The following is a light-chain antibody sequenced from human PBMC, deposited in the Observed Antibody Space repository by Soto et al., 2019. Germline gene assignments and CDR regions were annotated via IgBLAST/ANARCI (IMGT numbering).Light chain of an antibody. CDR2: DNN. CDR1: SSNIGNNY. CDR3: GTWDSSLSGGV. J-gene: IGLJ1*01. V-gene: IGLV1-51*01. Sequence: QSVLTQPPSVSAAPGQKVTISCSGSSSNIGNNYVSWYQQLPGTAPKLLIYDNNKRPSGIPDRFSGSKSGTSATLGITGLQTGDEADYYCGTWDSSLSGGVFGTGTKLTV.